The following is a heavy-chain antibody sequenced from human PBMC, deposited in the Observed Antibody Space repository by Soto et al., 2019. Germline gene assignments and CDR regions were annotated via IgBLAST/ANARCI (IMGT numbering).Heavy chain of an antibody. CDR3: TTLGPS. J-gene: IGHJ5*02. V-gene: IGHV3-15*07. CDR1: GFSFSSAW. CDR2: IKSKTDGETT. Sequence: GGSLRLSCAASGFSFSSAWMNWARQAPGKGLEWVGHIKSKTDGETTDYAASVKGRFTISRDDSENMLYLQMNSLEIEDTAMYYCTTLGPSWGQGTQVTVSS.